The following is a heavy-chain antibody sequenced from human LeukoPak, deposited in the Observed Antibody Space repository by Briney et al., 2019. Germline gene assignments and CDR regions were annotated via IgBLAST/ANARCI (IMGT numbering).Heavy chain of an antibody. Sequence: GSSVKVSCKASRGTFSSYAISWVRQAPGQGLEWMGGIIPIFGTANYAQKFQGRVTITADESTSTAYMELSSLRCEDTAVYYCARERRSGSIDYWGQGTLVTVSS. D-gene: IGHD1-26*01. CDR2: IIPIFGTA. V-gene: IGHV1-69*01. CDR3: ARERRSGSIDY. J-gene: IGHJ4*02. CDR1: RGTFSSYA.